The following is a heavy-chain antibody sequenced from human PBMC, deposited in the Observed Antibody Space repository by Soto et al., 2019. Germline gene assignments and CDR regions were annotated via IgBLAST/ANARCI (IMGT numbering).Heavy chain of an antibody. Sequence: SQTLSLTCAISGDSVSGNSAAWNWIRQSPSRGLEWLGRTYYRSKWYNDYAVSVKSRITINPDTSKNQFSLQLNSVTPEDTAVYYCARDPLGSSGWYGDWFDPWGQGTLVTVSS. J-gene: IGHJ5*02. CDR1: GDSVSGNSAA. CDR3: ARDPLGSSGWYGDWFDP. V-gene: IGHV6-1*01. CDR2: TYYRSKWYN. D-gene: IGHD6-19*01.